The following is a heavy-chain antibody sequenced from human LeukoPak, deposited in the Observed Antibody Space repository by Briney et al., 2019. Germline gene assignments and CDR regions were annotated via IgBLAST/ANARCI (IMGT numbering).Heavy chain of an antibody. CDR2: ISAYNGNT. J-gene: IGHJ4*02. V-gene: IGHV1-18*01. Sequence: ASVKVSCKASGYTFTCYGISWVRQAPGQGLEWMGWISAYNGNTNYAQKLQGRVTMTTDTSTSTAYMGLRSLRSDDTAVYYCTAMVRGVSTPIDYWGQGTLVTVSS. D-gene: IGHD3-10*01. CDR3: TAMVRGVSTPIDY. CDR1: GYTFTCYG.